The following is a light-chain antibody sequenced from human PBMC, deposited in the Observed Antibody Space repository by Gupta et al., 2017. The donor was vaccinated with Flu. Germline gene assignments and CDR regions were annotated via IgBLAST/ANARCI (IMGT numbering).Light chain of an antibody. CDR3: QQYENCRYS. Sequence: GDRVTITCQASQDISNYLNLYKRRRRKGHKRDRNDAMCLEERVTFKFSGRGSETEFTFTISSLQSEDFAIYYCQQYENCRYSFGQGTNLEIK. V-gene: IGKV1-33*01. CDR2: DAM. J-gene: IGKJ2*03. CDR1: QDISNY.